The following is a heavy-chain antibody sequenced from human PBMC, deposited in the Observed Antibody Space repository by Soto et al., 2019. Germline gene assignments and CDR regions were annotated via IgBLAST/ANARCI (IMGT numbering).Heavy chain of an antibody. V-gene: IGHV3-30*18. CDR3: AKEADGYNHYFDY. D-gene: IGHD5-12*01. J-gene: IGHJ4*02. CDR2: ISYDGSNK. CDR1: GFTFSSYG. Sequence: GGSLRLSCAASGFTFSSYGMHWVRQAPGKGLEWVAVISYDGSNKYYADSVKGRFTISRDNSKNTLYLQMNSLRAEDTAVYYCAKEADGYNHYFDYWGQGTLVTVSS.